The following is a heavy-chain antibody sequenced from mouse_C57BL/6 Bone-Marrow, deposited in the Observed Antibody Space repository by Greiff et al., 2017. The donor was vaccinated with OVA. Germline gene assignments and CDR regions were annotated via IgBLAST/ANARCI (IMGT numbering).Heavy chain of an antibody. CDR1: GYTFTSYG. Sequence: VQVVESGAELARPGASVKLSCKASGYTFTSYGISWVKQRTGQGLEWIGEIYPRSGNTYYTEKFKGKATLTADKSSSTAHKELRSLTSEDSAVYFISRYYYGSRSGFADWGQGTLVTGSA. CDR3: SRYYYGSRSGFAD. CDR2: IYPRSGNT. V-gene: IGHV1-81*01. J-gene: IGHJ3*01. D-gene: IGHD1-1*01.